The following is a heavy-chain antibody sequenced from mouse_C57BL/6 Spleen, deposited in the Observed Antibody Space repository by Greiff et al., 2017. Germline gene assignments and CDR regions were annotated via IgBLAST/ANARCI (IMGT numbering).Heavy chain of an antibody. CDR3: ARDLLLGY. J-gene: IGHJ2*01. D-gene: IGHD1-1*01. CDR2: ISYDGSN. CDR1: GYSITSGYY. Sequence: VQLQQSGPGLVKPSQSLSFTCSVTGYSITSGYYWNWIRQFPGNKLEWMGYISYDGSNNYYPSLKNRISITRDTSKNQFFLKLNSVTTEDTATYYCARDLLLGYWGQGTTLTVSS. V-gene: IGHV3-6*01.